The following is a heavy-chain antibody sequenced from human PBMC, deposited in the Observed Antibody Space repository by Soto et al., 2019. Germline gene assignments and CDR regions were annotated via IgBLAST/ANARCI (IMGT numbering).Heavy chain of an antibody. D-gene: IGHD2-2*01. CDR1: GFTVSSDY. J-gene: IGHJ6*02. CDR2: IYTGGST. Sequence: PGGSLRLSCAASGFTVSSDYMSWVRQAPGKGLEWVSVIYTGGSTYYADSVKGRFTASRDNSKNTVYLQMNRVRAEDTAVYYCAREQIRVVSADMPNYKYYGIDVWGQGTTVTVSS. V-gene: IGHV3-66*01. CDR3: AREQIRVVSADMPNYKYYGIDV.